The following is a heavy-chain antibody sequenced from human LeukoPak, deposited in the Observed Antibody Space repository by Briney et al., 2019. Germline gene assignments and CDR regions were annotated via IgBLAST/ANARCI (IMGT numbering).Heavy chain of an antibody. CDR2: IYYSGST. CDR1: GGSISSGGYY. V-gene: IGHV4-31*01. CDR3: ARVGSKAVTHVFDI. J-gene: IGHJ3*02. Sequence: SQTLSLTCTVSGGSISSGGYYWSWLRQHPGKGLDWVRYIYYSGSTYYNSSLKSLVTISVDTSKNQFSLKLSSVTAADTAVYFCARVGSKAVTHVFDIWGQGTMVTVSS. D-gene: IGHD4-23*01.